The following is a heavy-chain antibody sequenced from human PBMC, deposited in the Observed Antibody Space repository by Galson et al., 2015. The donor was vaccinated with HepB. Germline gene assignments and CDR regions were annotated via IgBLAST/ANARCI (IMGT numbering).Heavy chain of an antibody. CDR2: INPSGGST. CDR1: GYTFTSYY. J-gene: IGHJ3*02. D-gene: IGHD3-16*02. Sequence: SVKVSCKASGYTFTSYYMHWVRQAPGQGLEWMGIINPSGGSTSYAQKFQGRVTMTRDTSTSTVYMELSSLRSEDTAVYYCARARLVDYDYVWGSYRHTPSRPTDAFDIWGQGTMVTVSS. CDR3: ARARLVDYDYVWGSYRHTPSRPTDAFDI. V-gene: IGHV1-46*03.